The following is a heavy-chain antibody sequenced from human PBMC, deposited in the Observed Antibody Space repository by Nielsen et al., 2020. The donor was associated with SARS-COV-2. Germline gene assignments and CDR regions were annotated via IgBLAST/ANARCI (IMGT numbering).Heavy chain of an antibody. CDR2: NHPGDSEG. CDR1: GYTFTSYW. V-gene: IGHV5-51*01. CDR3: ARRGTVAGPSGFDV. J-gene: IGHJ6*02. Sequence: GESLKTSCKCSGYTFTSYWIGWVRQMPGEGLEWMGINHPGDSEGRYTPSFQGQVTISADKSISTAYLQWGRLKASDTATYYCARRGTVAGPSGFDVWGQGTTVTVSS. D-gene: IGHD6-19*01.